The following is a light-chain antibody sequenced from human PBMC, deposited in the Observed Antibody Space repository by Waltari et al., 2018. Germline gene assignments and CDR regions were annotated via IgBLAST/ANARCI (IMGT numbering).Light chain of an antibody. V-gene: IGLV2-14*01. J-gene: IGLJ1*01. CDR3: SSYTSSSTPYV. CDR2: EVS. CDR1: SSDVGGYNY. Sequence: QSALTQPASVSGSPGPSITISCPGTSSDVGGYNYVPWYQQHPGKAPKLMIYEVSNRPSGVSNRFSGSKSGNTASLTISGLQTEDEADYYCSSYTSSSTPYVFGTGTKVTVL.